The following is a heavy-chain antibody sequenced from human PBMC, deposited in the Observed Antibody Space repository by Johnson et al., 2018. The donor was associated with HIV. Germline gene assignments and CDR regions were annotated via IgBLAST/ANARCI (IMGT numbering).Heavy chain of an antibody. Sequence: VQLVESGGGLVQPGGSLRLSCAASGFTFSRYCMNWVRQTPGKGLEWVANIKQDGSEKYYADSLKGRFTISRDNSKNTVYLQMNSLRPEDTAVYYCAKDGGSYGGAFDIWGQGTMVTVSS. V-gene: IGHV3-7*01. D-gene: IGHD1-26*01. CDR3: AKDGGSYGGAFDI. CDR2: IKQDGSEK. J-gene: IGHJ3*02. CDR1: GFTFSRYC.